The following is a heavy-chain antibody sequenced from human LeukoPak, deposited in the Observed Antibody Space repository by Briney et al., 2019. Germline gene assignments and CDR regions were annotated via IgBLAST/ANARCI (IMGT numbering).Heavy chain of an antibody. CDR1: GFTFSGSA. V-gene: IGHV3-73*01. CDR2: IRSKANNYAT. D-gene: IGHD2-2*01. CDR3: TTEADIVVVPAAP. Sequence: GGSLRLSCAASGFTFSGSAMHWVRQASGKGLEWVGRIRSKANNYATVYAAPVKGRFTISRDDSKNTLYLQMNSLKTEDTAVYYCTTEADIVVVPAAPWGQGTLVTVSS. J-gene: IGHJ5*02.